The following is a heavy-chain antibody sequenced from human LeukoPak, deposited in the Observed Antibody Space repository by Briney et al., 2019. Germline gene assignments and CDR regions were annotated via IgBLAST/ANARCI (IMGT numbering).Heavy chain of an antibody. CDR2: ISYDGSNK. D-gene: IGHD3-22*01. Sequence: GGSLRLSCAASGFTFSSYGMHWVRQAPGKGLEWVAVISYDGSNKYYADSVKGRFTISRDNSKNTLYLQMNSLRAEDTAVYYCARDSKHYYDTSGYVIFDYWGQGTLVTVSS. J-gene: IGHJ4*02. CDR3: ARDSKHYYDTSGYVIFDY. CDR1: GFTFSSYG. V-gene: IGHV3-30*03.